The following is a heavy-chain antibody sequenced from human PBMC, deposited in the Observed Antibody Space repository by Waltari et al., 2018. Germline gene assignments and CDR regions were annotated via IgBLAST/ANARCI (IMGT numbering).Heavy chain of an antibody. CDR3: ARGPGSS. CDR1: GGSFSGYY. CDR2: INHSGST. J-gene: IGHJ4*02. D-gene: IGHD2-2*01. V-gene: IGHV4-34*01. Sequence: QLQLQESGPGLVKPSETLSLTCAVYGGSFSGYYWSWIRQPPGKGLEWIGEINHSGSTNYNPSLKSRVTISVDTSKNQFSLKLSSVTAADTAVYYCARGPGSSWGQGTLVTVSS.